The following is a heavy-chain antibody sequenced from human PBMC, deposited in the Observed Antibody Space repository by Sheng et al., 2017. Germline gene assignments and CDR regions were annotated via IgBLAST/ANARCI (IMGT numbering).Heavy chain of an antibody. J-gene: IGHJ4*01. CDR2: INHSGST. CDR1: GGSFSGYY. Sequence: QVQLQQWGAGLLKPSETLSLTCAVYGGSFSGYYWSWIRQPPGKGLEWIGEINHSGSTNYNPSLKSRVTISVDTSKNQFSLKLSSVTAADTAVYYCARGKVDAAAPIVVVVAATHHRFDYWG. V-gene: IGHV4-34*01. CDR3: ARGKVDAAAPIVVVVAATHHRFDY. D-gene: IGHD2-15*01.